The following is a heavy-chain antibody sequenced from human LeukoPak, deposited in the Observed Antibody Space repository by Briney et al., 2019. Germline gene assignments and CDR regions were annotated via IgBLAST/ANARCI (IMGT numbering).Heavy chain of an antibody. CDR2: IKSDGKT. CDR3: ARAPSEVGGYYPEYFRH. J-gene: IGHJ1*01. CDR1: GFTFSRYW. Sequence: QTGGSLRLSCEASGFTFSRYWMHWVRHAPGQGQVLVSRIKSDGKTTYPDSVKGRFTISRDNAKNTVSLQMDSLRADDTGVYCCARAPSEVGGYYPEYFRHWGQGTLVTVAS. V-gene: IGHV3-74*01. D-gene: IGHD3-22*01.